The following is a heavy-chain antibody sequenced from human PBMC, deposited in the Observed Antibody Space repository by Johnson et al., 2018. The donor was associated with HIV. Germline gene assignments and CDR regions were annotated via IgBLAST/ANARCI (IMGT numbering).Heavy chain of an antibody. CDR2: IISERDGVTT. Sequence: VQLVESGGGLVKPGGSLRLSCAASGFTFDDYAMYWVRQAPGKGLEWVGRIISERDGVTTDYSAPVKDRFTISRDDSTTSLYLQMNSLRAEDTAVYNCARDLVGGSYLLGAFDIWGQGTMVTVSS. CDR1: GFTFDDYA. J-gene: IGHJ3*02. CDR3: ARDLVGGSYLLGAFDI. D-gene: IGHD1-26*01. V-gene: IGHV3-15*01.